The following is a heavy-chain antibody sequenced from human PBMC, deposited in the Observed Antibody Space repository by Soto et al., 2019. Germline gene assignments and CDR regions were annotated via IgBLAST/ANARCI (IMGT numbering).Heavy chain of an antibody. CDR1: GYTFSGVY. CDR3: ASAAVTGTAGLDF. Sequence: ASVKVSCKASGYTFSGVYMHGVRQAPGQGLEWMGWINPNSGGTKSAEKFQGRVTMTRDTSISTAYMELSRLTSDDTAVYYCASAAVTGTAGLDFWGQGTQVTVSS. CDR2: INPNSGGT. V-gene: IGHV1-2*02. J-gene: IGHJ4*02. D-gene: IGHD6-19*01.